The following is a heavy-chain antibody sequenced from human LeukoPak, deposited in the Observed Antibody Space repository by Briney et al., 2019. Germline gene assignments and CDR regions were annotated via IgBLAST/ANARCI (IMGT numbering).Heavy chain of an antibody. V-gene: IGHV4-4*07. CDR1: GGSISSYY. D-gene: IGHD6-6*01. Sequence: PSETLSLTCTVSGGSISSYYWSWIRQPAGKGLEWIGRIYTSGSTNYNPSLKSRVTMSVDTSKNQLSLKLSSVTAADTAVYYCARQKSSSSRGWFDPWGQGTLVTVSS. CDR2: IYTSGST. CDR3: ARQKSSSSRGWFDP. J-gene: IGHJ5*02.